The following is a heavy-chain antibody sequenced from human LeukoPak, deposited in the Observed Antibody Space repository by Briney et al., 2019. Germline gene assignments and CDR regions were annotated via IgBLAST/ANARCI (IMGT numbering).Heavy chain of an antibody. D-gene: IGHD5-12*01. J-gene: IGHJ2*01. CDR3: AKDRVAHFFYWYFDL. V-gene: IGHV3-48*03. Sequence: PGGSLRLSCAASGFLFRTYEMNWVRQAPGKGLEWVSYISTSGATKYYADSVRGRFTISRDNSKKTVYLQMNSLRAEDTAVYYCAKDRVAHFFYWYFDLWGRGTLVTVSS. CDR2: ISTSGATK. CDR1: GFLFRTYE.